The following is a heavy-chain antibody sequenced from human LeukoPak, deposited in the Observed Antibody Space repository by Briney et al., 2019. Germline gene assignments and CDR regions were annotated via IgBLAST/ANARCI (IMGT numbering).Heavy chain of an antibody. CDR2: IYSGGST. Sequence: GGSLRLSCAVSGFTVSSNYMNWVRQAPGKGLEWVSIIYSGGSTYYADSVKGRFTISRDNAKNSLYLQMNSLRAEDTAVYYCARDSRLYSSSSRPYYFDYWGQGTLVTVSS. J-gene: IGHJ4*02. CDR3: ARDSRLYSSSSRPYYFDY. V-gene: IGHV3-53*01. CDR1: GFTVSSNY. D-gene: IGHD6-13*01.